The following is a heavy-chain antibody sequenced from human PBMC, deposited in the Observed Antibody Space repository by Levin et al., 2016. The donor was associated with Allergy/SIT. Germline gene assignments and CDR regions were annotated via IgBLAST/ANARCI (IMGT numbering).Heavy chain of an antibody. V-gene: IGHV1-2*02. CDR2: INPNSGGT. Sequence: ASVKVSCKASGYTFTGYYMHWVRQAPGQGLEWMGWINPNSGGTNYAQKFQGRVTMTRDTSISTAYMELSRLRSDDTAVYYCARAVVATILGSDFDYWGQGTLVTVSS. D-gene: IGHD5-12*01. CDR3: ARAVVATILGSDFDY. CDR1: GYTFTGYY. J-gene: IGHJ4*02.